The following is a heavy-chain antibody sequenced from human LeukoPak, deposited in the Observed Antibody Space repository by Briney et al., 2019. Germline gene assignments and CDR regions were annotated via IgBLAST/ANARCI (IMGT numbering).Heavy chain of an antibody. Sequence: SATLSLTCTVSGGSISSYYWSWIRQPAGKGLEWIGRIYTSGSTNYNPSLKSRVTMSVDTSKNQFSLELSSVTAADTAVYYCARASPCGGSCYYYGMDVWGQGTTVTVSS. D-gene: IGHD2-15*01. CDR3: ARASPCGGSCYYYGMDV. CDR2: IYTSGST. CDR1: GGSISSYY. V-gene: IGHV4-4*07. J-gene: IGHJ6*02.